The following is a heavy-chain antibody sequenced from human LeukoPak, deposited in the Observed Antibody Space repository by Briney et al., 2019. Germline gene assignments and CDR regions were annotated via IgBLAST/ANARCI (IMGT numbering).Heavy chain of an antibody. J-gene: IGHJ6*02. CDR1: GGSFSGYY. Sequence: SETLSLTCAVYGGSFSGYYWSWIRQPPGKGLEWIGEINHSGSTNYNPSLKSRVTISVDTSKNQFSLKLSSVTAADTAVYYCARVPIYGDSYYYGMDVWGQGTTVTVSS. CDR3: ARVPIYGDSYYYGMDV. CDR2: INHSGST. D-gene: IGHD4-17*01. V-gene: IGHV4-34*01.